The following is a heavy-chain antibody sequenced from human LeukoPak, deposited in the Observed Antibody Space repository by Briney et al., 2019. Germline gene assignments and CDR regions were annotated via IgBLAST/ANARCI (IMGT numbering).Heavy chain of an antibody. J-gene: IGHJ4*02. CDR3: AKDAFEGTKHSNFWSGYYADY. Sequence: GSLRLSCAASGFTFTTYGIHWVRQAPGKGLEWVTFIRYDATNEYYADSVKGRFTISRDNSKNTVYLQMNSLRTEDTAAYYCAKDAFEGTKHSNFWSGYYADYWGQGTLVTVSS. V-gene: IGHV3-30*02. CDR1: GFTFTTYG. D-gene: IGHD3-3*01. CDR2: IRYDATNE.